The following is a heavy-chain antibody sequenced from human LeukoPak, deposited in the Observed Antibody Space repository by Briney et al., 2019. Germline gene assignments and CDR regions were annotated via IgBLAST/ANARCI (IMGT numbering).Heavy chain of an antibody. CDR2: IWYDGSNK. D-gene: IGHD2-15*01. V-gene: IGHV3-33*01. Sequence: GGSLRLSCAASGFTFSSYGMHWVRQAPGKGLEWVAVIWYDGSNKYYADSVKGRFTTSRDNSKNTLYLQMNSLRAEDTAVYYCASECSGGSCYSYFDYWGQGALVTVSS. J-gene: IGHJ4*02. CDR3: ASECSGGSCYSYFDY. CDR1: GFTFSSYG.